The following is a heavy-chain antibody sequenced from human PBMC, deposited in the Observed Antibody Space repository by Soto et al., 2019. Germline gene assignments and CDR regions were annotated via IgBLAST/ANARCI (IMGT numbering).Heavy chain of an antibody. Sequence: ASVKVSCKASGYTFTSYYMHWVRQAPGQGLEWMGIINPSGGSTSYAQKFQGRVTMTTDRSTTTTSMELRSLRPDDTAVYYCARELNTESSVYYSFAFWGQGTLVTVSS. CDR2: INPSGGST. D-gene: IGHD3-22*01. CDR3: ARELNTESSVYYSFAF. CDR1: GYTFTSYY. J-gene: IGHJ4*02. V-gene: IGHV1-46*01.